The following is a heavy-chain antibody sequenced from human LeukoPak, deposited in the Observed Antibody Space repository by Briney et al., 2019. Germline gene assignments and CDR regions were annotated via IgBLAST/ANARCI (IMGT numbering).Heavy chain of an antibody. CDR2: MNPNSGNT. J-gene: IGHJ6*03. D-gene: IGHD3-3*01. Sequence: ASVKVSCKASGYTFTGYYMHWVRQAPGQGLEWMGWMNPNSGNTGYAQKFQGRVTITRNTSISTAYMELSSLRSEDTAVYYCARGLYVLRFLEWLSSGYYYYMDVWGKGTTVTVSS. CDR3: ARGLYVLRFLEWLSSGYYYYMDV. V-gene: IGHV1-8*03. CDR1: GYTFTGYY.